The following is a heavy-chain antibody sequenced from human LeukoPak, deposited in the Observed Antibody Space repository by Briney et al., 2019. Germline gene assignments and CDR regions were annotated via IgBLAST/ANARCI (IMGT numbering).Heavy chain of an antibody. CDR2: IYDSGTT. CDR3: ARRGGTATGD. D-gene: IGHD5-18*01. V-gene: IGHV4-39*07. Sequence: SETLSLTCTVSGGSISSSGFYWGWIRQTPGKGLEWIGSIYDSGTTYYDPPLESRVTISVDTSKNQFSLKLSSVSAADTAVYYCARRGGTATGDWGQGTLVTVSS. J-gene: IGHJ4*02. CDR1: GGSISSSGFY.